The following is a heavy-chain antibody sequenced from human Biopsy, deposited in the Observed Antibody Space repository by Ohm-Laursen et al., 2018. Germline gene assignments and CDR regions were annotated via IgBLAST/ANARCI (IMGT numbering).Heavy chain of an antibody. CDR1: GYTFINYG. CDR2: ISPKSGDT. Sequence: GASVKVSCKASGYTFINYGFSWVRQAPGQGLEWMGWISPKSGDTNYAHKFQGNITMTRDTSMSTAYMEMSRLRCDDTAVYYCALQSVAQMKNFDYWGQGTLVTVSS. J-gene: IGHJ4*02. CDR3: ALQSVAQMKNFDY. V-gene: IGHV1-18*01. D-gene: IGHD6-19*01.